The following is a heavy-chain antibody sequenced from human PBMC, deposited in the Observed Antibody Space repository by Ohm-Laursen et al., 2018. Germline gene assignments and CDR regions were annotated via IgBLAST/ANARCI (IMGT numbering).Heavy chain of an antibody. J-gene: IGHJ4*02. CDR1: GYTFSTYD. D-gene: IGHD2-2*01. Sequence: ASVKVSCKASGYTFSTYDIVWVRQAAGQGPEWMGWMNPNSGNTGYSGDTGYQHKFRGRITMTRDTSISTAYMKLSGLTSEDTATYYCARAVRNQLVSDYWGQGTLVTVST. V-gene: IGHV1-8*01. CDR2: MNPNSGNTGYSGDT. CDR3: ARAVRNQLVSDY.